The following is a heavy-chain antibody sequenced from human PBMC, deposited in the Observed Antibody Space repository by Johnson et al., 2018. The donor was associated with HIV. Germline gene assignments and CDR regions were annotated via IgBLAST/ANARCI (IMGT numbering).Heavy chain of an antibody. CDR1: GFTFSSYA. D-gene: IGHD6-6*01. CDR2: ISSNGGSP. CDR3: ARAEQLAGGAFDI. J-gene: IGHJ3*02. V-gene: IGHV3-64*01. Sequence: VQLVESGGGVVQPGRSLRLSCAASGFTFSSYAMHWVRQAPGKGLEYVSAISSNGGSPYYANSVKGRFTISRDNSKNTLYLQMNSLRAEDTAVYYCARAEQLAGGAFDIWGQGTMVTVSS.